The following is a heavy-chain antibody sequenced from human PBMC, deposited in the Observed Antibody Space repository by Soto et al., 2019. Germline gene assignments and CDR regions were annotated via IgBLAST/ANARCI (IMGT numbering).Heavy chain of an antibody. CDR1: GYTFTNYA. CDR2: INAGNGNA. D-gene: IGHD3-9*01. CDR3: ARNLMDYDILTGYYMAYYFDH. Sequence: ASVKVSCKASGYTFTNYAMHWVRRAPGQRLEWMGWINAGNGNAKYSQKFQGRVTITRDTSASTAYMELSSLRSEDTAVYYCARNLMDYDILTGYYMAYYFDHWGQGTLVTVSS. J-gene: IGHJ4*02. V-gene: IGHV1-3*01.